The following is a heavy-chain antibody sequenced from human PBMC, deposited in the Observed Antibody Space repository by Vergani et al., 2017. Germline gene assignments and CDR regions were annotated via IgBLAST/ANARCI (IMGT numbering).Heavy chain of an antibody. D-gene: IGHD2-2*01. V-gene: IGHV3-11*04. CDR3: AREDLGYCSSTSCYHNWFDP. Sequence: QVQLVESGGGLVKPGGSLRLSCAASGFTFSDYYMNWIRQAPGKGLEWVSYSSRSGSTIYYADSVKGRFTISRDNAKNSLYLQMNSLRAEDTAVYYCAREDLGYCSSTSCYHNWFDPWGQGTLVTVSS. CDR1: GFTFSDYY. J-gene: IGHJ5*02. CDR2: SSRSGSTI.